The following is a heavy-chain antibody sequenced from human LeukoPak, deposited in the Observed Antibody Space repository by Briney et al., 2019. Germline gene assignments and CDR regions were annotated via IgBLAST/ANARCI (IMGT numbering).Heavy chain of an antibody. J-gene: IGHJ4*01. Sequence: GGSLRLSCVASDFTFSSYDMTWVRQAPGKGLEWVASISDSGRYIFSADSMRGRLTISRDNSAKTLYLEIYSLRVDDTATYFCGGKFPGAAYYFDSWGHGTLVAVSS. CDR2: ISDSGRYI. V-gene: IGHV3-23*01. D-gene: IGHD2-21*01. CDR3: GGKFPGAAYYFDS. CDR1: DFTFSSYD.